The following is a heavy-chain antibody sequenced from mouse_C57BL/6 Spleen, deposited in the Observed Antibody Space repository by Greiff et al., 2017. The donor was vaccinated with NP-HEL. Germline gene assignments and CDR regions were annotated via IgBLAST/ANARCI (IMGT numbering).Heavy chain of an antibody. J-gene: IGHJ4*01. D-gene: IGHD1-1*01. Sequence: EVKLMESGGGLVQPGGSLSLSCAASGFTFTDYYMSWVRQPPGKALEWLGFIRNKANGYTTEYSASVKGRFTISRDNSQSILYLQMNALRAEDSATYYCARSPFYYYGSAMAMDYWGQGTSVTVSS. CDR2: IRNKANGYTT. CDR3: ARSPFYYYGSAMAMDY. V-gene: IGHV7-3*01. CDR1: GFTFTDYY.